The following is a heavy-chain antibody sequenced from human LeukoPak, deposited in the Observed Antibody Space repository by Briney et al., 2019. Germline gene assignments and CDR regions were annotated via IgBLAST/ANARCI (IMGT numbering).Heavy chain of an antibody. CDR2: TDYRSKRYN. J-gene: IGHJ4*02. CDR3: ARGVIGDRRYFVY. V-gene: IGHV6-1*01. D-gene: IGHD7-27*01. Sequence: SQTLSLTCVNSGDSVSSTSAAWNWIRQSPSRGLKWLGRTDYRSKRYNDYADTVKSRITINPDTSTIHFYLQLNSVTPEDTAVYYCARGVIGDRRYFVYWGQRNLVSVSS. CDR1: GDSVSSTSAA.